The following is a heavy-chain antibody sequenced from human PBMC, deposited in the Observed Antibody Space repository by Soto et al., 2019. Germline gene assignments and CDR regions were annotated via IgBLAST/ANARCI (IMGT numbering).Heavy chain of an antibody. Sequence: SETLSLTCTVSGGSVTNSSYYWVWIRQSPGKGLEWIGSVYYRGRSYSKSSVKSRVTISVDTSKNRFSLSLNSVTASDTAVYFCVSQRTTVPTQAYFDYWGPGALVTVS. V-gene: IGHV4-39*01. CDR1: GGSVTNSSYY. CDR2: VYYRGRS. D-gene: IGHD4-17*01. J-gene: IGHJ4*02. CDR3: VSQRTTVPTQAYFDY.